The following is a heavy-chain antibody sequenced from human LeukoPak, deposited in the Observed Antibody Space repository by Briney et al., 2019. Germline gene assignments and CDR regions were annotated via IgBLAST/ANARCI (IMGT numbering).Heavy chain of an antibody. D-gene: IGHD1/OR15-1a*01. J-gene: IGHJ4*02. CDR3: ARGRTWSYFNY. V-gene: IGHV4-34*01. Sequence: SETLSLTCAVYGGSFSGYYWSWIRQPPGKGLEWIGEINHSGSTNYNPSLKSRVTISVDTSKNQFSLKLSSVTAADTAVYYCARGRTWSYFNYWGQGTLVTVSS. CDR2: INHSGST. CDR1: GGSFSGYY.